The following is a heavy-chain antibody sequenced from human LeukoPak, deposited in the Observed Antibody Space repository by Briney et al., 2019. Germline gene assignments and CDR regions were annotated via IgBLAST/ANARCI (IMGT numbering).Heavy chain of an antibody. J-gene: IGHJ4*02. D-gene: IGHD4-23*01. CDR3: ASDVGGGNPFDN. CDR1: GFTFSNAL. CDR2: IKRKTDGGTT. V-gene: IGHV3-15*01. Sequence: GGSLRLSCAASGFTFSNALMSWVRQAPGKGLEWVGRIKRKTDGGTTDYAAPVKDRFTISRDDSKNTLYLQMNSLKTEDTALYYCASDVGGGNPFDNWGQGTLVTVSS.